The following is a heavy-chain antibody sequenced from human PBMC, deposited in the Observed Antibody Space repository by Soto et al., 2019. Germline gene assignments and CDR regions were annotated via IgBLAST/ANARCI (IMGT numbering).Heavy chain of an antibody. D-gene: IGHD3-22*01. CDR2: MNPSNGNT. Sequence: GASVKVSCKASGYTFTSYDINWVRQATGQGLEWMGWMNPSNGNTKYSQKFQGRVTMTRDTSVSTAYMELSSLRSEDTAVYYCARDGPYYYDSSGYYNFDYWGQGTLVTVSS. CDR3: ARDGPYYYDSSGYYNFDY. J-gene: IGHJ4*02. V-gene: IGHV1-8*01. CDR1: GYTFTSYD.